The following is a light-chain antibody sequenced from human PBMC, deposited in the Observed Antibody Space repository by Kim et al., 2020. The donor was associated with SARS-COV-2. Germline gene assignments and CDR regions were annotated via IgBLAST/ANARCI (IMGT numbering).Light chain of an antibody. V-gene: IGKV3-15*01. CDR3: QQYNNWPPFT. J-gene: IGKJ5*01. CDR2: RAS. CDR1: QNIKRN. Sequence: EIVMTQSPATLSVSPGERATLSCRASQNIKRNLAWYQQKAGQAPRLLMYRASTRATGIPARFSGSGSGTEFTLTISSLQSEDFALYYCQQYNNWPPFTFGQGTRLEIK.